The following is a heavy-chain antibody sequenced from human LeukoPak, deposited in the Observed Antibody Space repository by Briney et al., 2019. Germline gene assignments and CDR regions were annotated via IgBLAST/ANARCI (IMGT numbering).Heavy chain of an antibody. Sequence: GESLKISCQGSGYSFTSYWIAWVRQMPGKGLEWMGIIYPGDSETRYSPSFQGQVTISADKSISTAYLQWSSLKASDTAMYYCARKRVSGDHDAFDIWGQGTMVTVSS. J-gene: IGHJ3*02. D-gene: IGHD7-27*01. CDR2: IYPGDSET. CDR3: ARKRVSGDHDAFDI. V-gene: IGHV5-51*01. CDR1: GYSFTSYW.